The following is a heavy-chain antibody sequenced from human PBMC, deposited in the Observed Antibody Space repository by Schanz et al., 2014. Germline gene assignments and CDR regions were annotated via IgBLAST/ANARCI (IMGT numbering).Heavy chain of an antibody. V-gene: IGHV3-30*03. J-gene: IGHJ6*02. Sequence: QVQLVESGGGVVQPGRSLRLSCAASGFTFSNYGMHWVRQAPGKGLEWVAVISYHGSERYYADSVKGRFTISRDNAKSSLFLQMNSLRVEDTAVYYCARYGFRKFGVVYGLAVWGQGTTVTVS. CDR2: ISYHGSER. CDR3: ARYGFRKFGVVYGLAV. CDR1: GFTFSNYG. D-gene: IGHD3-3*01.